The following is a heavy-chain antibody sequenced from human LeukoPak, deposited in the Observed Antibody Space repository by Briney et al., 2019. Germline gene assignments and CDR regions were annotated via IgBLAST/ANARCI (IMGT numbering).Heavy chain of an antibody. CDR3: ASWALYYHDSSGYVRDY. D-gene: IGHD3-22*01. CDR2: ISSSGSTI. CDR1: GFTFSDYY. Sequence: GGSLRLSCAASGFTFSDYYMSWIRQAPGKGLEWVSYISSSGSTIYYADSVKGRFTISRDNAKNSLYLQMNSLRAEDTAVYYCASWALYYHDSSGYVRDYWGQGTLVTVSS. J-gene: IGHJ4*02. V-gene: IGHV3-11*01.